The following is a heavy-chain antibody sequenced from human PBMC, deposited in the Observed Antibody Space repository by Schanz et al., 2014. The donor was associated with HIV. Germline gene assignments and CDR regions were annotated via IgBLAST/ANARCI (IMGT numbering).Heavy chain of an antibody. Sequence: QVQLVESGGGLAQPGGSLRLSCAASGFMFSSYGMGWVRQAPGKGLEWVAAMWYDESHKGYADSVKGRFTISRDNSKNTLYLQMNSLRAEDTAVYYCAKGFPDNNHSYFRYWGQGTLVTVSS. CDR1: GFMFSSYG. CDR3: AKGFPDNNHSYFRY. CDR2: MWYDESHK. V-gene: IGHV3-33*06. J-gene: IGHJ4*02. D-gene: IGHD3-10*01.